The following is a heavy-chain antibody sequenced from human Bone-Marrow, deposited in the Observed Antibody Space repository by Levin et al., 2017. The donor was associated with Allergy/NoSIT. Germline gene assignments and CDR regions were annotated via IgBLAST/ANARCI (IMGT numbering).Heavy chain of an antibody. CDR3: ARRPGVAAAGQSDAFDI. CDR1: GFTFSSYW. V-gene: IGHV3-74*01. CDR2: INSDGSST. Sequence: AGGSLRLSCAASGFTFSSYWMHWVRQAPGKGLVWVSRINSDGSSTSYADSVKGRFTISRDNAKNTLYLQMNSLRAEDTAVYYCARRPGVAAAGQSDAFDIWGQGTMVTVS. D-gene: IGHD6-13*01. J-gene: IGHJ3*02.